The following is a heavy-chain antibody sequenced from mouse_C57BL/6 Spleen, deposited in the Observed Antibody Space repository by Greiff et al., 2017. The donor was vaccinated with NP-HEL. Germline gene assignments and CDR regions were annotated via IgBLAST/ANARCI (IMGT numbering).Heavy chain of an antibody. Sequence: QVQLQQPGAELVRPGTSVKLSCKASGYTFTSYWMHWVKQRPGQGLEWIGVIDPSDSYTNYNQKFKGKATLTVDTSSSTAYMQLSSLTSEDSAVYYCARGYYGSSYVWYFDVWGTGTTVTVSS. CDR3: ARGYYGSSYVWYFDV. D-gene: IGHD1-1*01. CDR1: GYTFTSYW. V-gene: IGHV1-59*01. CDR2: IDPSDSYT. J-gene: IGHJ1*03.